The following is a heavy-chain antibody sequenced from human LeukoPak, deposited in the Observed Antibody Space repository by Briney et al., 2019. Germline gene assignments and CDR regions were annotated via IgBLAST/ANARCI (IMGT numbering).Heavy chain of an antibody. CDR2: INPNSGDT. CDR3: ATTGQQLVDGDWFDP. V-gene: IGHV1-2*02. Sequence: ASVKVSCKASGYTFTSYDINWVRQATGQGLEWMGWINPNSGDTNYAQKFLGRVTMTRDTSITTAYMELSSLRSDDTAVYYCATTGQQLVDGDWFDPWGQGTLVTVSS. CDR1: GYTFTSYD. D-gene: IGHD6-13*01. J-gene: IGHJ5*02.